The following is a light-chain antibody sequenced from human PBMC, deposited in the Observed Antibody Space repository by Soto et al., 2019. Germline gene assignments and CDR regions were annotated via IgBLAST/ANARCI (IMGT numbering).Light chain of an antibody. J-gene: IGLJ2*01. CDR1: SSNIGAGYD. V-gene: IGLV1-40*01. CDR2: GNS. CDR3: QSYDSSLSGFVV. Sequence: QSVLTQPPSVSGAPGQRVTISCTGSSSNIGAGYDVHWYQQLPGTAPKLLIYGNSNRPSGVPDRFSGSKSGTSASLAITGLQAEDEADYGCQSYDSSLSGFVVFGGGTQLTVL.